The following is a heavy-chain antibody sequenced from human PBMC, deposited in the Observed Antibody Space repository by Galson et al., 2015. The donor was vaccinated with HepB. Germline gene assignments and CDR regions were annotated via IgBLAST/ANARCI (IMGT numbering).Heavy chain of an antibody. CDR2: IYHSGST. CDR1: GGSISSGGYS. D-gene: IGHD3-3*01. Sequence: TLSLTCAVSGGSISSGGYSWSWIRPPPGKGLEWIGYIYHSGSTYYNPSLKSRVTLSVDRSKNQFSLKLSSVTAADTAVYYCARSIYDFWSGYGFDPWGQGTLVTVSS. V-gene: IGHV4-30-2*01. CDR3: ARSIYDFWSGYGFDP. J-gene: IGHJ5*02.